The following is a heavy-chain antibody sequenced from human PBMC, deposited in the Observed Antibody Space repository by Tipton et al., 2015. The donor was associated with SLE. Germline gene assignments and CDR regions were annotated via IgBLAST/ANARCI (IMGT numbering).Heavy chain of an antibody. V-gene: IGHV3-48*03. J-gene: IGHJ4*02. CDR2: ISSSGTTT. Sequence: SLRLSCAASGFTFSNYEMNWVRQAPGKGLEWVSFISSSGTTTYYADFVKGRFTISRDNAKNSLYLQMNSLRAEDTAVYYCASSYSSSSYFDYWGQGTLLTVSS. D-gene: IGHD6-6*01. CDR3: ASSYSSSSYFDY. CDR1: GFTFSNYE.